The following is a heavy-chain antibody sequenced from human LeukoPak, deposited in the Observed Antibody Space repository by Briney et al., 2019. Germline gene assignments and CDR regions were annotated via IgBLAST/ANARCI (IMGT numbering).Heavy chain of an antibody. V-gene: IGHV1-18*01. CDR3: ATSYSSSEGAKVDY. J-gene: IGHJ4*02. Sequence: ASVKVSCKASGYTFTSYGISWVRQAPGQGLEWMGWISAYNGNTNYAQKLQGRVTMTTDTSTSTAYMELRSLRSEDTAVYYCATSYSSSEGAKVDYWGQGTLVTVSS. CDR1: GYTFTSYG. CDR2: ISAYNGNT. D-gene: IGHD6-6*01.